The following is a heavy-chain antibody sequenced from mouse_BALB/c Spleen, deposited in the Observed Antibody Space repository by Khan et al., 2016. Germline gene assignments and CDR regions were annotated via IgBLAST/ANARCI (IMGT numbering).Heavy chain of an antibody. CDR2: INTETGEA. J-gene: IGHJ2*01. CDR3: IIDWDLDY. V-gene: IGHV9-2-1*01. Sequence: QIQLEQSGPELKKPGETVKISCKASGYTFTDYSMHWVKHIPGKGLKWMGWINTETGEATYADDFKGRFAFSLETSASTAYLQINNLKNEDTATYFCIIDWDLDYWGQGTTLTVSS. CDR1: GYTFTDYS. D-gene: IGHD4-1*01.